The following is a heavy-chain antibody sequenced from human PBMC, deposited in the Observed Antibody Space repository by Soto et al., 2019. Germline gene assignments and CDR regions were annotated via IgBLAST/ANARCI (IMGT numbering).Heavy chain of an antibody. Sequence: PGQSWKISCKGSGCSFTTYLIRWLRQMPGKGLELMGIIYPGYSDTRYNPSFQVKVTISADKCNSTAYLQCSSLKASDPVMYYCAIRGNTGYEYFDYRGQGTLVTVSS. J-gene: IGHJ4*02. D-gene: IGHD5-12*01. CDR2: IYPGYSDT. V-gene: IGHV5-51*01. CDR1: GCSFTTYL. CDR3: AIRGNTGYEYFDY.